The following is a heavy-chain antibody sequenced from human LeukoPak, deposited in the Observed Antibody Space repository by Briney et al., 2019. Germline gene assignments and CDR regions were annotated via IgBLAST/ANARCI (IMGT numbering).Heavy chain of an antibody. CDR2: IYYSGST. CDR3: AGIQAYRRLRHYYYGMDV. Sequence: SGSLSLTSVYTGGALRGCNGCRIRQPPGHGLERVGYIYYSGSTNYNPSLQSRVTISVDTSKNQFSLKLSSVTAADTAVYYCAGIQAYRRLRHYYYGMDVWGQGTTVTVSS. V-gene: IGHV4-59*01. D-gene: IGHD4-17*01. J-gene: IGHJ6*02. CDR1: GGALRGCN.